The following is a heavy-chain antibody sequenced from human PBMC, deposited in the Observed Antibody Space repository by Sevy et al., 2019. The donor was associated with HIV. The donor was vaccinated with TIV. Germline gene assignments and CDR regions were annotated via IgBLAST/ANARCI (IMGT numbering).Heavy chain of an antibody. CDR3: ARDPTYYDFWSGYYTGWFDP. J-gene: IGHJ5*02. D-gene: IGHD3-3*01. CDR2: ISSSGNTI. CDR1: GFTFSHYY. V-gene: IGHV3-11*01. Sequence: GGSLRLSCAASGFTFSHYYMSWIRQAPGKGLEWVSYISSSGNTIYYTDSVKGRFTISRDNAKNSLYLKMDSLRADDTAVYYCARDPTYYDFWSGYYTGWFDPWGQGTLVTVSS.